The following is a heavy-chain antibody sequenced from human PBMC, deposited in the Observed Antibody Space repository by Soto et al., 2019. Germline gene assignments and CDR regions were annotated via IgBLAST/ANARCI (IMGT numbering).Heavy chain of an antibody. Sequence: PGESLKISCKGSGYSFTSYWIGWVRQMPGKGLEWMGIIYPGDSDTRYSPSFQGQVTISADKSISTAYLQWSGLKASDTAMYYCERHDVEMATGGVADYWGQGTLVTVYS. J-gene: IGHJ4*02. CDR1: GYSFTSYW. CDR3: ERHDVEMATGGVADY. CDR2: IYPGDSDT. D-gene: IGHD5-12*01. V-gene: IGHV5-51*01.